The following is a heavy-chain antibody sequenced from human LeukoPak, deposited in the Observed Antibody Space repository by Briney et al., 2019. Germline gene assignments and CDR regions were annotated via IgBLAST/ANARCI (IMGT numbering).Heavy chain of an antibody. Sequence: PSETLSLTCTVSVGSLSSYYWSWIRQPPGKGLEWIGYITYSRTTNYNPSLNSRVTISVDTSKNQFSLKLTSVTAADTAFYYCASSRPYYDILTGQSDDAFDIWGRGTMVTVSS. J-gene: IGHJ3*02. CDR1: VGSLSSYY. V-gene: IGHV4-59*01. CDR2: ITYSRTT. CDR3: ASSRPYYDILTGQSDDAFDI. D-gene: IGHD3-9*01.